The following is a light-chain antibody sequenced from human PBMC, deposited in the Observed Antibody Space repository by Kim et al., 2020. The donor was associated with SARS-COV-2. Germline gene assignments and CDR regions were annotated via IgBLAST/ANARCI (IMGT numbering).Light chain of an antibody. CDR3: ATWDVSLDAWV. Sequence: GQGVTSSCSGSSANIGRHFVNWFQQLPGTAPKVFIYNDNQRPSGVPDRFSGSRSGTSASLAISGLQSEDEADYYCATWDVSLDAWVFGGGTQLTVL. CDR2: NDN. J-gene: IGLJ3*02. V-gene: IGLV1-44*01. CDR1: SANIGRHF.